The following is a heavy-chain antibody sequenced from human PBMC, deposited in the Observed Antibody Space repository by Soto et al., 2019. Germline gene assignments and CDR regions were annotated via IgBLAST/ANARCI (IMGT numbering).Heavy chain of an antibody. V-gene: IGHV1-18*01. J-gene: IGHJ5*02. D-gene: IGHD3-22*01. CDR3: ARPYDSSNSPRFDP. CDR1: GYRFTSYG. Sequence: ASVKVSCKASGYRFTSYGIIWVRQAPGQGLEWMGWISAYNGNTKYAQKFQGRVTMTTDTSTSTAYMELRSLRSDDTAVYYCARPYDSSNSPRFDPWGQGTLVTVSS. CDR2: ISAYNGNT.